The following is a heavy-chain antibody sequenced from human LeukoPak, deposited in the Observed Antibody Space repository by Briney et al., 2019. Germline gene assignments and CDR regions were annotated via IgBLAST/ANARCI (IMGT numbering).Heavy chain of an antibody. J-gene: IGHJ3*02. CDR2: IWYDGSNK. V-gene: IGHV3-33*06. Sequence: PGRSLRLSCAASGFTFSSYGMHWVRQAPGKGLDWVAVIWYDGSNKYYRDSVKGRFIISRDNSKNTLYLQMNSLRAEDTAVYYCAKGRYCSSTTCYATAFDIWGQGTMVTVSS. CDR3: AKGRYCSSTTCYATAFDI. D-gene: IGHD2-2*01. CDR1: GFTFSSYG.